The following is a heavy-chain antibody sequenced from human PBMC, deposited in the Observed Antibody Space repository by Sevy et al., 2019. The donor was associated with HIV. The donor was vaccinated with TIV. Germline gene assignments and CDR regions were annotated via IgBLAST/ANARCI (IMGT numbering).Heavy chain of an antibody. CDR2: ISTYNGKT. D-gene: IGHD6-19*01. CDR1: GYKVDMYG. V-gene: IGHV1-18*04. CDR3: ARATGMAVAGKGRYFDF. J-gene: IGHJ4*01. Sequence: ASVKVSCKISGYKVDMYGIAWVRQAPGQGLEWMGWISTYNGKTNYAQNFQGRVTMTTDTSTSVVYMELGGLRPDDTAVYYCARATGMAVAGKGRYFDFWGQGTLVTVSS.